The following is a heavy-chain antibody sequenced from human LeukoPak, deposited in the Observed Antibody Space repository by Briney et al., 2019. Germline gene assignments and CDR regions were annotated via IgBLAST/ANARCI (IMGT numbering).Heavy chain of an antibody. CDR1: GYPLRRGYY. V-gene: IGHV4-38-2*01. D-gene: IGHD3-22*01. J-gene: IGHJ4*02. CDR2: HDHSGLT. CDR3: ARLRPTNYYDSNAYLTY. Sequence: PSETLSLTRAVSGYPLRRGYYGGWCGHSPGKGLEGIGNHDHSGLTYYNPSIKSRVTISGDTSKNQFSLRLTSVTAADTAVYYCARLRPTNYYDSNAYLTYWGQGTLVTVSS.